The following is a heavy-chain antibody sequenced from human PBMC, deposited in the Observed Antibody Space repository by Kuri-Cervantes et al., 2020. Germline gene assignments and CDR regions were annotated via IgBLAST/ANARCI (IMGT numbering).Heavy chain of an antibody. Sequence: SETLSLTCAVYGGSFSGYYWSWIRQPPGKGLEWIGEINHSGSTNYNPSLKSRVTISLDTSKNQFSLKLSSVTAADTAVYYCARAFVVVPFSWFDPWGQGTLVTVSS. D-gene: IGHD2-2*01. J-gene: IGHJ5*02. CDR1: GGSFSGYY. V-gene: IGHV4-34*01. CDR3: ARAFVVVPFSWFDP. CDR2: INHSGST.